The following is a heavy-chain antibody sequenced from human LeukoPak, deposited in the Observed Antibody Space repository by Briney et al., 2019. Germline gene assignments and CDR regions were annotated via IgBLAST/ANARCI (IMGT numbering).Heavy chain of an antibody. J-gene: IGHJ6*02. V-gene: IGHV3-7*01. CDR3: ARDLHCSSTSCYYYYGVDV. CDR1: GFTFSDYY. Sequence: GGSPRLSCAASGFTFSDYYMSWIRQAPGKGLEWVANIKQDGSEKYYVDSVKGRFTISRDNAKNSLYLQMNSLRAEDTAVYYCARDLHCSSTSCYYYYGVDVWGQGTTVTVSS. CDR2: IKQDGSEK. D-gene: IGHD2-2*01.